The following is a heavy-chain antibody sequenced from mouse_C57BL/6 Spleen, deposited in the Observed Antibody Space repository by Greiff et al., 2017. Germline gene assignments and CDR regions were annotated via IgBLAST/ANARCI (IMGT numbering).Heavy chain of an antibody. D-gene: IGHD1-1*01. J-gene: IGHJ1*03. V-gene: IGHV1-55*01. CDR2: IYPGSGST. CDR3: AKGDFYYGSSPYWYFDV. Sequence: VQLQQPGAELVKPGASVKMSCKASGYTFTSYWITWVKQRPGQGLEWIGDIYPGSGSTNYNEKFKSKATLTVDTSSSTAYMQLSSLTSEDSAVYYCAKGDFYYGSSPYWYFDVWGTGTTVTVSS. CDR1: GYTFTSYW.